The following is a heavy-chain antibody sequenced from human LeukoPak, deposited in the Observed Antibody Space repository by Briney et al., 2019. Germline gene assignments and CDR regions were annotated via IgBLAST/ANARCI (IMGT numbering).Heavy chain of an antibody. CDR3: ARDDQGSTYYDFWSGYYHP. Sequence: PGGSLRLSCAASGFTFSSYEMNWVRQAPGKGLEWVSYISSSSSTIYYADSVKGRFTISRDNAKNSLYLQMNSLRAEDTAVYYCARDDQGSTYYDFWSGYYHPWGQGTLVTVSS. D-gene: IGHD3-3*01. V-gene: IGHV3-48*01. CDR2: ISSSSSTI. J-gene: IGHJ5*02. CDR1: GFTFSSYE.